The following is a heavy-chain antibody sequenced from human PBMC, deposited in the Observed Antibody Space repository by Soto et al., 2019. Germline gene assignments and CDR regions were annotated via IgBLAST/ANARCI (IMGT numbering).Heavy chain of an antibody. CDR2: IIPILGIA. V-gene: IGHV1-69*04. CDR1: GGTFSSYT. D-gene: IGHD3-22*01. CDR3: ARDPYDSSGPNAEYFQH. J-gene: IGHJ1*01. Sequence: GASVKVSCKASGGTFSSYTISWVRQAPGQGLEWMGRIIPILGIANYAQKFQGRVTITADKSTSTAYMELSSLRSEDTAVYYCARDPYDSSGPNAEYFQHWGQGTLVTVS.